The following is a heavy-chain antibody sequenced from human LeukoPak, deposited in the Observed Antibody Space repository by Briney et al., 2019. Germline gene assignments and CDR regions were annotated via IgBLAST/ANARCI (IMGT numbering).Heavy chain of an antibody. V-gene: IGHV3-20*04. J-gene: IGHJ4*02. Sequence: GGSLRLSCAASGFTFDDYGLSWVRPAPGKGLEWVSTINWNGGSTGYADSVKGRFTTSRDNAKSSLYLQMNSLRAEDTAVYYCGRGHWGLDYWGQGALVTVSS. CDR1: GFTFDDYG. D-gene: IGHD7-27*01. CDR3: GRGHWGLDY. CDR2: INWNGGST.